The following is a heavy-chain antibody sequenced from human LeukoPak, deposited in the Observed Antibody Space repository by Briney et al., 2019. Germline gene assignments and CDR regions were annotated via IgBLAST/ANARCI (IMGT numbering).Heavy chain of an antibody. CDR3: ARRSAYYYYMDV. J-gene: IGHJ6*03. Sequence: ESLKISCQGSGYSFTSYWIAWVRPMPGKGLEWMGIIYPGDSDTKYSPSFQGQVTISADKSISTAYLQWSSLKASDTAIYYCARRSAYYYYMDVWGKGTTVTVSS. CDR2: IYPGDSDT. V-gene: IGHV5-51*01. CDR1: GYSFTSYW. D-gene: IGHD2-2*01.